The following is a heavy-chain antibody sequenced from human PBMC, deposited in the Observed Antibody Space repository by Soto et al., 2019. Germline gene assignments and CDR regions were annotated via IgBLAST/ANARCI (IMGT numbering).Heavy chain of an antibody. CDR1: GFPFSSYW. J-gene: IGHJ4*02. V-gene: IGHV3-7*01. CDR2: INREGSEN. CDR3: ARDTDLTLVATLDY. Sequence: GGSLRLSCAASGFPFSSYWMSWVRQAPGKGLEWVANINREGSENYYLDCLKGLFTITIDNPDSSVYLQMNSLRTEDTAVYYCARDTDLTLVATLDYWRQGTPVTVSS. D-gene: IGHD5-12*01.